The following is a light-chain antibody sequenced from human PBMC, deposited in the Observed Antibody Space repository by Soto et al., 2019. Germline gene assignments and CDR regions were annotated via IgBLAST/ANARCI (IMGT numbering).Light chain of an antibody. CDR2: GAS. Sequence: EIVLTQSQGTLSLSPGEMSTFSCRASKSVSSGYLAWYQQKPGQAPRPLNYGASSRHAGIPDRFSGSGSGTDFTLTISRLEPEDFAVYYCQQYGSSLWTFGQGTKVDIK. J-gene: IGKJ1*01. V-gene: IGKV3-20*01. CDR3: QQYGSSLWT. CDR1: KSVSSGY.